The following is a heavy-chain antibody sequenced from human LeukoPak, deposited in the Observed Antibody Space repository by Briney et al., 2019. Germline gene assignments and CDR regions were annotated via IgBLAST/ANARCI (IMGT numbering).Heavy chain of an antibody. CDR1: GFTFSSYA. CDR2: INSDGSST. J-gene: IGHJ4*02. Sequence: GGSLRLSCAASGFTFSSYAMSWVRQAPGKGLVWVSRINSDGSSTSYADSVKGRFTISRDNAKNTLYLQMNSLRAEDTAVYYCARSGYSYGFSSYYVDYWGQGTLVTVSS. V-gene: IGHV3-74*01. CDR3: ARSGYSYGFSSYYVDY. D-gene: IGHD5-18*01.